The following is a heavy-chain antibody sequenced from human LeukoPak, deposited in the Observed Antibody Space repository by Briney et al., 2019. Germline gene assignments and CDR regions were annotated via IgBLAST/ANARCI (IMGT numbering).Heavy chain of an antibody. J-gene: IGHJ4*02. CDR2: INPNSGGT. D-gene: IGHD4-17*01. Sequence: ASVKVSCKASGYTFTGYYMHWVRQAPGQGLEWMGWINPNSGGTNYAQKFQGRVTMTGDTSISTAYMELSRLRSDDTAVYYCARTPTTVTTWDHWGQGTLVTVSS. CDR3: ARTPTTVTTWDH. V-gene: IGHV1-2*02. CDR1: GYTFTGYY.